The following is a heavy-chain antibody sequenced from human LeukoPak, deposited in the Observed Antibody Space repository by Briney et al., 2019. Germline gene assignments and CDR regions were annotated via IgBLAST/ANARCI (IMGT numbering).Heavy chain of an antibody. CDR2: IIANGGRA. J-gene: IGHJ4*02. V-gene: IGHV3-23*01. CDR3: AKVPYYYDSSGYIYFDY. CDR1: GFTFTNYA. D-gene: IGHD3-22*01. Sequence: GGSLRLSCAASGFTFTNYAMSWVRQAPGKGLEWVSSIIANGGRAYYADSVKGRFTISRDNSKNTLYLQMNSLRAEDTAVYYCAKVPYYYDSSGYIYFDYWGQGTLVTVSS.